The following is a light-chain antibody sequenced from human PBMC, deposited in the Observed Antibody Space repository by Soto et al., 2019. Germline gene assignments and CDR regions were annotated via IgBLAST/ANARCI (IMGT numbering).Light chain of an antibody. V-gene: IGKV3-20*01. CDR1: QSVSSSY. Sequence: EIVLTQSPGTLSLSPGERATLSCRASQSVSSSYLAWYQQKPGQAPRLLIYGASSRATGIPDRFSGSGSGTHFHLTISRLEPEDLAVYYCQQYGSSPFAFGPGTKVDIK. J-gene: IGKJ3*01. CDR3: QQYGSSPFA. CDR2: GAS.